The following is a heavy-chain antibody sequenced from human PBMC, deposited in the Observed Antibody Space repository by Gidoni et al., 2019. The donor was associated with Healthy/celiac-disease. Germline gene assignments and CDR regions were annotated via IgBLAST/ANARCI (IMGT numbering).Heavy chain of an antibody. J-gene: IGHJ4*02. CDR3: TEIEGGDYVLGDY. V-gene: IGHV3-49*05. Sequence: EVQLVESGGGLVKPGRSLRLSCTASGFTFGDYAMSWFRQAPGKGLEWVGFIRSKAYGGTTEYAASVKGRFTISRDDSKSIAYLQMNSLKTEDTAVYYCTEIEGGDYVLGDYWGQGTLVTVSS. CDR2: IRSKAYGGTT. D-gene: IGHD4-17*01. CDR1: GFTFGDYA.